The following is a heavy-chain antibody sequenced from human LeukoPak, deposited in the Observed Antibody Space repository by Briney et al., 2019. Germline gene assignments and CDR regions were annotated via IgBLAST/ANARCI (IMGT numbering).Heavy chain of an antibody. V-gene: IGHV3-23*01. D-gene: IGHD4-17*01. CDR1: GFTFSSYG. CDR3: ARSSMYPTVSLYYFDY. Sequence: GGTLRLSCAASGFTFSSYGMSWVRQAPGKGLEWVSGISGSGTNTNYADSVKGRFTISRDNSKNTLYLQMNSLRAEDTAVYYCARSSMYPTVSLYYFDYWGQGTLVTVSS. CDR2: ISGSGTNT. J-gene: IGHJ4*02.